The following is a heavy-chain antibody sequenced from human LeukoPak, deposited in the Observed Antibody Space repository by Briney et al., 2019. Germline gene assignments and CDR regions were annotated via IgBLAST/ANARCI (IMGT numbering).Heavy chain of an antibody. Sequence: SQTLSLTCAISGDSVSSISVAWNWIRQSPSRGLEWLGRTYYRSKWYYEYAVSVKSRIYISPDTFKNQFSLQLTSVTPEDTAVYYCSLARSEYHYGMDVWGQGTTVTVSS. J-gene: IGHJ6*02. CDR1: GDSVSSISVA. V-gene: IGHV6-1*01. CDR3: SLARSEYHYGMDV. CDR2: TYYRSKWYY.